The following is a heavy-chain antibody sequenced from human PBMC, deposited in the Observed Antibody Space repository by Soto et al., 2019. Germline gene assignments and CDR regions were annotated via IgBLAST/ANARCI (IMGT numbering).Heavy chain of an antibody. V-gene: IGHV3-30*04. D-gene: IGHD3-22*01. CDR3: AREKAYYDSSGGGWYSDY. J-gene: IGHJ4*02. Sequence: QVQLVESGGGMVQPGRSLRLSCAASGFTFSSYAMHWVRQSPGKGLEWVTIISYDGRNKYYADSVKGRFTISRDNSKNTLYLQMNSLRAEDTAVYYCAREKAYYDSSGGGWYSDYWGQGTLVTVSS. CDR2: ISYDGRNK. CDR1: GFTFSSYA.